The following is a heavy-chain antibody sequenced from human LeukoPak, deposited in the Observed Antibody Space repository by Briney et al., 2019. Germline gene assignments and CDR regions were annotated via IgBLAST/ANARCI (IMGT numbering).Heavy chain of an antibody. V-gene: IGHV4-59*08. D-gene: IGHD3-3*01. CDR3: ARLRSELFGLGY. CDR1: GGSISSYY. Sequence: SETLSLTCTVSGGSISSYYWSWIRQPPGKGLEWIGYIYYSGSTNYNPSLKSRVTISVDTSKNQFSLKLSSVTAADTAVYYCARLRSELFGLGYWGQGTLVTVSS. CDR2: IYYSGST. J-gene: IGHJ4*02.